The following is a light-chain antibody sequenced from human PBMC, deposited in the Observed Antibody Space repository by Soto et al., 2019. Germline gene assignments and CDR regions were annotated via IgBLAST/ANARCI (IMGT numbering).Light chain of an antibody. CDR1: SSDVGTYNY. V-gene: IGLV2-11*01. Sequence: QSALTQPRSVSGSPGQSVTISCTGTSSDVGTYNYVSWYQQHPDKAPKLMIFDVSKRPSGVPDRFSGSKSGNTASLTISGLQAEDEADYYCCSFAGSSTSFGGGTKLTVL. J-gene: IGLJ3*02. CDR3: CSFAGSSTS. CDR2: DVS.